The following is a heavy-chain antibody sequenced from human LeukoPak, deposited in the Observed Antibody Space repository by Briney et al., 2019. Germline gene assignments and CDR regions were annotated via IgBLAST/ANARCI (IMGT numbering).Heavy chain of an antibody. D-gene: IGHD2-21*02. CDR2: ISYDGSNK. Sequence: PGGSLRLSCAASGFTFSSYGMHWVRQAPGKGLEWVAVISYDGSNKYYADSVKGRFTISRDNSKNTLYLQMNSLRAEDTAVYYCAKDPYCGGDCSDYFDYWGQGTLVTVSS. J-gene: IGHJ4*02. CDR3: AKDPYCGGDCSDYFDY. CDR1: GFTFSSYG. V-gene: IGHV3-30*18.